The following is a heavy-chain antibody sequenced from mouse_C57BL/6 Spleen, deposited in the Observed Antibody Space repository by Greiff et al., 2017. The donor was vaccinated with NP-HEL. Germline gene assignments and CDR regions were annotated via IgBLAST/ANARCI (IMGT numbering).Heavy chain of an antibody. V-gene: IGHV1-22*01. Sequence: VQLQQSGPELVKPGASVKMSCKASGYTFTDYNMHWVKQSHGKSLEWIGYINPNNGGTSSNQKFKGQATLTVNKYSSTAYMELRSLTSEDSAVYYCASHWAWFAYWGQGTLVTVSA. CDR1: GYTFTDYN. D-gene: IGHD4-1*01. CDR3: ASHWAWFAY. J-gene: IGHJ3*01. CDR2: INPNNGGT.